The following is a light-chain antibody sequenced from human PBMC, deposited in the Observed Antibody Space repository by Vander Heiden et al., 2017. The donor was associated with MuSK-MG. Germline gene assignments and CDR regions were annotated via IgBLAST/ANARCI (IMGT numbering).Light chain of an antibody. Sequence: DIVMTQSPLSLPVSPGEQASISCRSSQSLLHSSGYYYVDWYVQKPGQSPQLLIYLGSNRASGVPDRFSGSASGTDFTLKISKVEAEDVGVYYCRQALQTPFSFGPGTKVDIK. CDR3: RQALQTPFS. CDR2: LGS. V-gene: IGKV2-28*01. CDR1: QSLLHSSGYYY. J-gene: IGKJ3*01.